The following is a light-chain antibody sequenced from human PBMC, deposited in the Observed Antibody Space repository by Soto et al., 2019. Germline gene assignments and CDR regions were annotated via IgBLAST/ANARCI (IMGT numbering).Light chain of an antibody. CDR2: SNN. Sequence: QSVLTQPPSESGTPGQRVTISCSGSRSNIGSNTVNWYQQLPGTAPKFLIYSNNQRPSGVPKRFSGSKSGTSASLAISGLQSDDEADYYCATWDDSLNGHVVFGGGTKLTVL. CDR3: ATWDDSLNGHVV. CDR1: RSNIGSNT. V-gene: IGLV1-44*01. J-gene: IGLJ2*01.